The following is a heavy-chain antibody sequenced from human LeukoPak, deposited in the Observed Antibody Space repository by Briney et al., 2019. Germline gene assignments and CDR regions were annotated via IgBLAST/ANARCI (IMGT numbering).Heavy chain of an antibody. V-gene: IGHV4-4*02. J-gene: IGHJ3*01. CDR1: GRSISSSNW. D-gene: IGHD2-15*01. CDR3: WTEGYCSGGSCHDAFDV. Sequence: PSETLSLTCAVSGRSISSSNWGSWVRPPPREWLEGIGHIYHSGSTNYNPSLKSRVTISVDKSKNQFSLKLSSVTAADTAVYYCWTEGYCSGGSCHDAFDVWGQGTMVTVSS. CDR2: IYHSGST.